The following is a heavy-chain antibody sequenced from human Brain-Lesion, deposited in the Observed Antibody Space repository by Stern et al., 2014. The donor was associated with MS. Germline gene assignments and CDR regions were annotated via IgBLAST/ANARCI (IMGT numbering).Heavy chain of an antibody. V-gene: IGHV4-4*02. CDR1: GASISNTQW. CDR2: IYQSGSA. D-gene: IGHD3-10*01. CDR3: ARDPRRGGLSGYYHGMDV. Sequence: QVQLGQSGPGLVKPSGTLSLTCAVSGASISNTQWWTWVRQSPGKGLEWIGEIYQSGSANYNPSLRSRVTISVDRSKNSFSLKLTSVTAADTAVYYCARDPRRGGLSGYYHGMDVWGQGTTVTVSS. J-gene: IGHJ6*02.